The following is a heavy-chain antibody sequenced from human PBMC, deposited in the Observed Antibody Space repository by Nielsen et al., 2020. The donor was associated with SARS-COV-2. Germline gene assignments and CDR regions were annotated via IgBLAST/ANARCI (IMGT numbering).Heavy chain of an antibody. CDR1: GGSINSYY. CDR2: IYSSGRT. V-gene: IGHV4-59*01. Sequence: SETLSLTCTVSGGSINSYYWNWIRQPPGKGLEWIGYIYSSGRTNDNPSLKSRVTISVDTSKNQFSLKLGSVTAADTAVYYCARSTSTSYPFDPWGQGTLVTVSS. CDR3: ARSTSTSYPFDP. D-gene: IGHD2-2*01. J-gene: IGHJ5*02.